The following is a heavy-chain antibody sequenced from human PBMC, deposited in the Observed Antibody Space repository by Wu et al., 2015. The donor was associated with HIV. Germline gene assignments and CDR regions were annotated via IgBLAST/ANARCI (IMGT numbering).Heavy chain of an antibody. D-gene: IGHD2-21*01. Sequence: QVQLVQSGAEVKRPGSSVKVSCKASGGTLNKYAINWVRQAPGQGLEWMGGIVPIYNNPHYTQKFQGRVTFTTDESTSTAYMEMSSLRSEDTAVYYCTTEKSSVARAYFDSWGQGTLVTVSS. V-gene: IGHV1-69*05. CDR3: TTEKSSVARAYFDS. J-gene: IGHJ4*02. CDR1: GGTLNKYA. CDR2: IVPIYNNP.